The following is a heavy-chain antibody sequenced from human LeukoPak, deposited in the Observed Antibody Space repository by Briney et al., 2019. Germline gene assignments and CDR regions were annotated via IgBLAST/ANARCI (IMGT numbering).Heavy chain of an antibody. V-gene: IGHV4-30-2*01. CDR3: ARQPHDYGVWFDP. J-gene: IGHJ5*02. D-gene: IGHD4-17*01. Sequence: SETLSLTCAVSGGSISSGGYSWSWIRQPPGKGLEWIGYIYHSGSTYYNPSLKSRVTISVDRSKNQFSLKLSSVTAADTAVYYCARQPHDYGVWFDPWGQGTLVTVSS. CDR2: IYHSGST. CDR1: GGSISSGGYS.